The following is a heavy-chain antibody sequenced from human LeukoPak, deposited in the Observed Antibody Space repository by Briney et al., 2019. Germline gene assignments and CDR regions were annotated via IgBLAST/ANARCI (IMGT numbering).Heavy chain of an antibody. CDR3: ARVSTLLPWS. V-gene: IGHV4-61*08. Sequence: SETLSLSCTVSGASISSRGNYRSWIRQPPGKGLEWIGYIYYSGSTNHNPSLKSRVTISVDTSKNQFSLKLSSVTAADTAVYYCARVSTLLPWSWGQRTLVTVSS. CDR1: GASISSRGNY. J-gene: IGHJ5*02. CDR2: IYYSGST. D-gene: IGHD2-2*01.